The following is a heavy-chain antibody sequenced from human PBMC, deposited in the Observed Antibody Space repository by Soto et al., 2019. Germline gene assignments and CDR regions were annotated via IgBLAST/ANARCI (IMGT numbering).Heavy chain of an antibody. J-gene: IGHJ6*02. CDR3: GRAVTRFYGMDV. CDR1: GFTFSNYW. CDR2: INSDGSNT. V-gene: IGHV3-74*01. Sequence: EVQLVESGGGLVQPGGSLRLSCTASGFTFSNYWMHWVRQVPGKGLVWVSRINSDGSNTIYADSVKGRFTISRDNAKNTLYLQMNSRRAEDTAVYYCGRAVTRFYGMDVWGQGTTVTVSS. D-gene: IGHD4-17*01.